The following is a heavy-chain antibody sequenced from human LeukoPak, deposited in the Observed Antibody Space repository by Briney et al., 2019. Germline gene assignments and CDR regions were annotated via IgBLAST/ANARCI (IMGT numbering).Heavy chain of an antibody. Sequence: SETLSLTCAVSGGSISSGGYSWSCIRQPPGKGLEWIGYIYHSGSTYYKPSLKSRVTISADRSKNQFSLKLSSVTAADTAVYYCARQYYYGSGSYLPYLDYWGQGTLVIVSS. CDR2: IYHSGST. V-gene: IGHV4-30-2*01. CDR3: ARQYYYGSGSYLPYLDY. J-gene: IGHJ4*02. D-gene: IGHD3-10*01. CDR1: GGSISSGGYS.